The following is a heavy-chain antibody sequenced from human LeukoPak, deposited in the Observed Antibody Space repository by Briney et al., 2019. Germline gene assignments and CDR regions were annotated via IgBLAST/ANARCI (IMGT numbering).Heavy chain of an antibody. Sequence: PGGSLRLSCGVSGITLSNYGMTWVRQAPGKGLEWVAGLSDSAGGSNYADSVKGRFTISRDNSKNTLFLQMDRLRAEDTAVYFCAKRGVVVRVFLVGFHKEAYYFDSWGQGALVTVSS. J-gene: IGHJ4*02. CDR1: GITLSNYG. V-gene: IGHV3-23*01. CDR2: LSDSAGGS. D-gene: IGHD3-16*02. CDR3: AKRGVVVRVFLVGFHKEAYYFDS.